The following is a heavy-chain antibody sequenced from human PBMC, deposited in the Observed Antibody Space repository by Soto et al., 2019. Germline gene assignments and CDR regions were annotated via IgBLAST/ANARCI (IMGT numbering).Heavy chain of an antibody. CDR2: ISFEGRIQ. J-gene: IGHJ4*02. D-gene: IGHD1-26*01. Sequence: QVQLVESGGGVVRPGRSLRLSCAASGFTFSSYGMQWVRQAPGKGLEWVAVISFEGRIQYYADSVKGRFTISRDNSKDTLYLQMNSLRAEDTAVYYCAKEGTTKRSYYFDFWGQGTLVTVSS. CDR1: GFTFSSYG. V-gene: IGHV3-30*18. CDR3: AKEGTTKRSYYFDF.